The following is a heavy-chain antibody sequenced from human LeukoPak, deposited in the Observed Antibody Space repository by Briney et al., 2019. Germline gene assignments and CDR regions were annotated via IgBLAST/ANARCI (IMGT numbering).Heavy chain of an antibody. D-gene: IGHD3-22*01. CDR2: IFTCDSDT. Sequence: GESLKISCKGSGNSCTSYWIGWVRQIPGKSLEWMGIIFTCDSDTRFRTSFHGQLPISPDQSISAASSQWSSLKASDTAMYYCARLTYYYDSSGYKAFDYWGQGTLVTVSS. V-gene: IGHV5-51*01. CDR3: ARLTYYYDSSGYKAFDY. CDR1: GNSCTSYW. J-gene: IGHJ4*02.